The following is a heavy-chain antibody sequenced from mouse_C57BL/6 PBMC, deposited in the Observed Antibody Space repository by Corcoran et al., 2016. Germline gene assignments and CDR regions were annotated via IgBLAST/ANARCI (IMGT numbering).Heavy chain of an antibody. V-gene: IGHV9-3*01. CDR3: ARDYYGSSTRFAY. D-gene: IGHD1-1*01. J-gene: IGHJ3*01. Sequence: QIQLLKSGPELKKPGETVKISCKASGYTFTTYGMSWVKQATGKGLKWMGWINTYSGVPTYADDFKGRFAFSLETTASTAYLQINNLKNEDTATYFCARDYYGSSTRFAYWGQGTLVTVSA. CDR2: INTYSGVP. CDR1: GYTFTTYG.